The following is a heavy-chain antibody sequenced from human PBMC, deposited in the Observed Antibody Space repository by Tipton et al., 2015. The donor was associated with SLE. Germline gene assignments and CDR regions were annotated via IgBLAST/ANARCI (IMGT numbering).Heavy chain of an antibody. J-gene: IGHJ3*02. CDR3: AKDILRFRSSSPAAFDI. CDR2: ISWNSGSI. Sequence: RSLRLSCAASGFTFDDYAMHWVRQAPGKGLEWVSGISWNSGSIGYADSVKGRFTISRDNAKNSLYLQMNSLRAEDTALYYCAKDILRFRSSSPAAFDIWGQGTMVTVSS. CDR1: GFTFDDYA. V-gene: IGHV3-9*01. D-gene: IGHD6-13*01.